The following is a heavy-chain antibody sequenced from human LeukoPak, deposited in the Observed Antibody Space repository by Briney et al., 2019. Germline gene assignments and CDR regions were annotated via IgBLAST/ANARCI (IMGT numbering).Heavy chain of an antibody. CDR1: GFTFRSYA. V-gene: IGHV3-23*01. CDR2: ISKDADAT. J-gene: IGHJ5*02. CDR3: AKGELLWFGELRSWFDP. D-gene: IGHD3-10*01. Sequence: GGSLRLSCAASGFTFRSYAMSWVRQAPGKGLEWVSAISKDADATYYAASVRGRFTISRDNSQDTLSLQMNTLRAEDTAVYYCAKGELLWFGELRSWFDPWGQGTLVTVSS.